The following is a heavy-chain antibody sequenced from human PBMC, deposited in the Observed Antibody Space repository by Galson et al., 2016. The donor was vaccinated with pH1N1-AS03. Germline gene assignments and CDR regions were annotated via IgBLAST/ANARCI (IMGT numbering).Heavy chain of an antibody. CDR1: GGKFSSHA. V-gene: IGHV1-69*13. J-gene: IGHJ6*02. Sequence: SVKVSCKASGGKFSSHAVTWVRQAPGQGLEWMGWIIGMFGTTNYAQEFQGRVTLTADELTRTAYMELSGRRSEDTAVYYCARGMVPTTYYRMDVWGQGTTVTVAS. CDR2: IIGMFGTT. CDR3: ARGMVPTTYYRMDV. D-gene: IGHD4/OR15-4a*01.